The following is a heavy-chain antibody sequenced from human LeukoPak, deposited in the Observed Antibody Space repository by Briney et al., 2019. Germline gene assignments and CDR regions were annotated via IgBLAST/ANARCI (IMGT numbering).Heavy chain of an antibody. J-gene: IGHJ5*02. CDR1: GDSVSSNSAA. Sequence: SQTLSLTCAISGDSVSSNSAAWNWIRQSPSRGLEWLRRTYYRSKWYNDYAVSVKSRITIKPDTSKNQFSLQLSSVTAADTAVYYCARAQPYPRVTTVTYWFDPWGQGTLVTVSS. CDR3: ARAQPYPRVTTVTYWFDP. CDR2: TYYRSKWYN. V-gene: IGHV6-1*01. D-gene: IGHD4-17*01.